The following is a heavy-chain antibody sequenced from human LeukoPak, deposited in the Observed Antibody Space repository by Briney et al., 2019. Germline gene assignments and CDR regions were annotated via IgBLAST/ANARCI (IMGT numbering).Heavy chain of an antibody. V-gene: IGHV3-23*01. Sequence: GGSLRLSCAASGFTFSSYAMSWVRQAPGKGLEWVSVISVSGGSTYYADAVKGRFTISRDNSKNTLYLQMNSLRAEDTAVYYCAKDFHSNYVFDYRGQGTLVTVSS. CDR2: ISVSGGST. CDR3: AKDFHSNYVFDY. D-gene: IGHD4-11*01. CDR1: GFTFSSYA. J-gene: IGHJ4*02.